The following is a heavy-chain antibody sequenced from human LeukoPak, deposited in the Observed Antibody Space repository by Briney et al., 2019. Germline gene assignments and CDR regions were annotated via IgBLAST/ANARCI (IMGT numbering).Heavy chain of an antibody. CDR2: IIAMFGTP. D-gene: IGHD5-12*01. Sequence: SVKVSCKASGGPFNRHGVSWVRQAPGQGLEWMGGIIAMFGTPNYAQKFQGRVTVTADESTAYMELSSLRSGDTAVYYCARYSGYDEPFEYWGQGTLVTVSS. V-gene: IGHV1-69*13. CDR1: GGPFNRHG. J-gene: IGHJ4*02. CDR3: ARYSGYDEPFEY.